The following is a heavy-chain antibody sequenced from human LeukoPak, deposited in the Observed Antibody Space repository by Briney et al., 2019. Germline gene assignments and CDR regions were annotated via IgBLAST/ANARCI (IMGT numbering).Heavy chain of an antibody. CDR1: GFTFSSYD. D-gene: IGHD3-22*01. V-gene: IGHV3-13*01. CDR3: ANGYYYDSSGLDFDY. Sequence: PVGSLRLSYAASGFTFSSYDMHWVRQATGKGLEWVSAIGTAGDTYYPGSVKGRFTISRENAKNSLYLQMNSLRAEDTAVYYCANGYYYDSSGLDFDYWGQGTLVTVSS. CDR2: IGTAGDT. J-gene: IGHJ4*02.